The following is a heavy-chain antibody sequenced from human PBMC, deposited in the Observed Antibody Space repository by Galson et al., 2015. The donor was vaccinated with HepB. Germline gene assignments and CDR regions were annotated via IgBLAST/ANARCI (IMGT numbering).Heavy chain of an antibody. Sequence: SLRLSCAASGFTFSSYAMHWVRQAPGKGLEWVAVISYDGSNKYYADSVKGRFTISRDNSKNTLYLQMNSLRAEDTAVYYCARDLRYDILTGYPGLWGQGTLVTVSS. D-gene: IGHD3-9*01. CDR3: ARDLRYDILTGYPGL. CDR1: GFTFSSYA. J-gene: IGHJ4*02. V-gene: IGHV3-30-3*01. CDR2: ISYDGSNK.